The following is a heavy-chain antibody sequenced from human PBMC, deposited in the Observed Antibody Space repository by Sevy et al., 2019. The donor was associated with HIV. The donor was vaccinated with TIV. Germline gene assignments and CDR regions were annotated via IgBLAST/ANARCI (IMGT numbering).Heavy chain of an antibody. V-gene: IGHV3-74*01. CDR3: ARSGGTNLFDY. CDR1: GFTLINHW. Sequence: GGSLRISCAASGFTLINHWMHWVRQAPGKGLVWVSGISGDGATTTYADSVKGRFTISRDNAKNTLYVQMNSLRGEDTAVYYCARSGGTNLFDYWGQGILVTVSS. J-gene: IGHJ4*02. CDR2: ISGDGATT. D-gene: IGHD2-15*01.